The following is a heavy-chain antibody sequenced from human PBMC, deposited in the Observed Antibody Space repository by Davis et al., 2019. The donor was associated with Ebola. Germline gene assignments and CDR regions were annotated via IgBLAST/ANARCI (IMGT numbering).Heavy chain of an antibody. V-gene: IGHV4-4*07. CDR2: IYTSGST. CDR1: GGSISSYY. J-gene: IGHJ4*02. CDR3: ARGYSSDY. Sequence: PGGSLRLSCTVSGGSISSYYWSWIRQPPGKGLEWIGRIYTSGSTNYNPSLKSRVTMSVDTSKNQFSLKLSSVTAADTAVYYCARGYSSDYWGQGTLVTVSS.